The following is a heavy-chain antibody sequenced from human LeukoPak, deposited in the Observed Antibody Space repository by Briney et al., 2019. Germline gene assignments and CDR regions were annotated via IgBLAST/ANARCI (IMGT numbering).Heavy chain of an antibody. CDR3: ARTLVVPAAPADAFDT. Sequence: PSESLSLTCTVSGGSISSYYWSWIRQPPGKGLEWIGYIYYSGSTNYNPSLKSRVTISVDTSKNQFSLKLSSVTAADTAVYYCARTLVVPAAPADAFDTWGQGTMVTVSS. CDR1: GGSISSYY. J-gene: IGHJ3*02. CDR2: IYYSGST. V-gene: IGHV4-59*01. D-gene: IGHD2-2*01.